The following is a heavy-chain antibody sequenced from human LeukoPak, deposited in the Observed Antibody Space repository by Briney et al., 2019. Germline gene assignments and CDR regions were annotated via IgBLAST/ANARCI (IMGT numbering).Heavy chain of an antibody. D-gene: IGHD5-12*01. J-gene: IGHJ4*02. CDR3: ARVATTSNPPQRPFDY. V-gene: IGHV4-38-2*01. CDR2: IYYSGST. CDR1: GYSISSGYY. Sequence: SETLSLTCVVSGYSISSGYYWGWIRQPPGKGLEWIGSIYYSGSTNYNPSLKSRVTISVDTTKNQFSLKLSSVTAADTAVYYCARVATTSNPPQRPFDYWGQGTLVTVSS.